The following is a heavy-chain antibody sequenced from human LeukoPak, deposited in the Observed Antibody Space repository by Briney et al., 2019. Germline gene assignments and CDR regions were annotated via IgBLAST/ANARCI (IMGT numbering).Heavy chain of an antibody. Sequence: SETLSLTCTVSGGSISSDYLSWIRQPPGKGLEWIGYINYSGSTNYNLSLKSRVIISVDTSKNQFFLKLSSVTAADTAVYSCARHRPGERRFDPWGQGTLVTVSS. CDR1: GGSISSDY. D-gene: IGHD3-16*01. V-gene: IGHV4-59*08. CDR2: INYSGST. CDR3: ARHRPGERRFDP. J-gene: IGHJ5*02.